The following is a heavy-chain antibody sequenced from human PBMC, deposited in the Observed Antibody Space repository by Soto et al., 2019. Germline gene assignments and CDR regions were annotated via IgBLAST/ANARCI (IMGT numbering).Heavy chain of an antibody. Sequence: QVQLQESGPGLVKPSQTLSLTCTVSGGSISSGGYYWSWIRQHPGKGLEWIGYIYYSGSTYYNPSLVRRVTTSVDTSKNRCSLKLSSVTAADTAVYYCARDSSGWSYYYYGMDVWGQGTTVTVSS. CDR3: ARDSSGWSYYYYGMDV. J-gene: IGHJ6*02. V-gene: IGHV4-31*03. D-gene: IGHD6-19*01. CDR2: IYYSGST. CDR1: GGSISSGGYY.